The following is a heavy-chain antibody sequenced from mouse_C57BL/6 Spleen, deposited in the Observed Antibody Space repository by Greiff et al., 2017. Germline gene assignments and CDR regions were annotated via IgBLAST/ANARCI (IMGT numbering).Heavy chain of an antibody. Sequence: QVQLQQPGAELVKPGASVKMSCKASGYTFTSYWITWVKQRPGQGLEWIGAIYPGSGSTNYNEKFKSKATLTVATSSSTADMQLSSLTSEDSAVYYCARVTGWYFDVGGTGTTVTFSS. CDR2: IYPGSGST. J-gene: IGHJ1*03. D-gene: IGHD2-2*01. CDR3: ARVTGWYFDV. V-gene: IGHV1-55*01. CDR1: GYTFTSYW.